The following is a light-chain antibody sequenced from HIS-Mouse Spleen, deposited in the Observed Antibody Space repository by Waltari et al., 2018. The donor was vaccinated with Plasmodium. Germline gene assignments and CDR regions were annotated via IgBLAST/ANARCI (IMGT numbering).Light chain of an antibody. V-gene: IGKV4-1*01. Sequence: DIVMTQSPDSLAVSLGERATINCKSSQSVLYSSNNKNYLAWYQQKPGQPLKLLIYLASTRESGVPDRFSGSGSGTDFTLTISSLQAEDVAVYYCQQYYSTPFTFGPGTKVDIK. J-gene: IGKJ3*01. CDR1: QSVLYSSNNKNY. CDR2: LAS. CDR3: QQYYSTPFT.